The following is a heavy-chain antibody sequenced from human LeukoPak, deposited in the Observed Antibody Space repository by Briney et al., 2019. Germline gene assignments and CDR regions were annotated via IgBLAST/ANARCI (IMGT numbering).Heavy chain of an antibody. CDR2: ISHSGNT. CDR1: GYSINSGYY. J-gene: IGHJ6*03. V-gene: IGHV4-38-2*02. D-gene: IGHD1-26*01. Sequence: SETLSLTCSVSGYSINSGYYWDWVRQPPGKGLEWVGRISHSGNTYYNPSLKSRVTISLDTFKNQFSLNLSSVTAADTAVYYCARDRVGATGDYYYYYMDVWGKGTTVTVSS. CDR3: ARDRVGATGDYYYYYMDV.